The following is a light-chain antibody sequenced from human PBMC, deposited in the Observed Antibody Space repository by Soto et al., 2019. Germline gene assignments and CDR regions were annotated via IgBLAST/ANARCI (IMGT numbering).Light chain of an antibody. CDR1: QNVSSSY. CDR3: QQYGSSPQT. V-gene: IGKV3-20*01. Sequence: EIVLTQSPGTLSLSPGERATLSCRASQNVSSSYLAWYQQKPGQAPRLLIYGASSRATGIPDRFSGSGSGKDFTLTISRLEPEDFAVYYCQQYGSSPQTFGQGTKVEIK. CDR2: GAS. J-gene: IGKJ1*01.